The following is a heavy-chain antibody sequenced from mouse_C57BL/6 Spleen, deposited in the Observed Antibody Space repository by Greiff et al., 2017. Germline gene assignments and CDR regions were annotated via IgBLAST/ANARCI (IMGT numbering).Heavy chain of an antibody. CDR2: ISSGGSYT. CDR3: ARHNPSTVVAYYFDY. V-gene: IGHV5-6*01. D-gene: IGHD1-1*01. Sequence: EVKLVESGGDLVKPGGSLKLSCAASGFTFSSYGMSWVRQTPDKRLEWVATISSGGSYTYYPDSVKGRFTISRDNAKNTLYLQMSSLKSEDTAMYDCARHNPSTVVAYYFDYWGQGTTLTVSS. CDR1: GFTFSSYG. J-gene: IGHJ2*01.